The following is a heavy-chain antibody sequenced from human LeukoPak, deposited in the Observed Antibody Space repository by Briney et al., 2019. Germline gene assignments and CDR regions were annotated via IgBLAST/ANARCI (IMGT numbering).Heavy chain of an antibody. V-gene: IGHV1-2*02. CDR3: ARGVMITFGGEYNWFDP. Sequence: ASVKVSCKASGYTFTGYYMHWVRQAPGQGLEWMGWINPNSGGTNYAQKFQGRVTMTRDTSISTAYMELSRLRSDDPAVYYCARGVMITFGGEYNWFDPWGQGTLVTVSS. D-gene: IGHD3-16*01. J-gene: IGHJ5*02. CDR1: GYTFTGYY. CDR2: INPNSGGT.